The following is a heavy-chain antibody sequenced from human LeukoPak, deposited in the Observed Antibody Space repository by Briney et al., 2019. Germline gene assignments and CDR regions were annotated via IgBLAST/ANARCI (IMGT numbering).Heavy chain of an antibody. CDR1: GYTLTELS. Sequence: ASVKVSCKVSGYTLTELSMHWVRQAPGKGLEWMGGFDPEDGETIYAQKFQGRVTMTEDTSTDTAYMELSSLRSEDTAVYYCATELGRMIWLGYWGQGTLVTVSS. D-gene: IGHD7-27*01. V-gene: IGHV1-24*01. J-gene: IGHJ4*02. CDR2: FDPEDGET. CDR3: ATELGRMIWLGY.